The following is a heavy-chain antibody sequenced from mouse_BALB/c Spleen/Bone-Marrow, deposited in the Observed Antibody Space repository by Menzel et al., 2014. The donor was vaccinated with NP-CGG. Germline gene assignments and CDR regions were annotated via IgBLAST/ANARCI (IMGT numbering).Heavy chain of an antibody. CDR3: TRSMGFYYAMDY. Sequence: VRLKQSGTVLARPGASVKMSCKASGYTFTIYWMHWVKQRPGQGLEWIGAIYPGNSDTSYNQKFKGKAKLTAVTSTSTAYMELSSLTNEDSAVYYCTRSMGFYYAMDYWGQGTSVNVSS. D-gene: IGHD2-3*01. CDR1: GYTFTIYW. J-gene: IGHJ4*01. CDR2: IYPGNSDT. V-gene: IGHV1-5*01.